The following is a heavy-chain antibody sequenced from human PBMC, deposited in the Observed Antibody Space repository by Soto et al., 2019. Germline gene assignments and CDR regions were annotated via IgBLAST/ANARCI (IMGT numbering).Heavy chain of an antibody. J-gene: IGHJ4*02. V-gene: IGHV3-53*01. CDR1: GFTVSAYY. CDR2: MYRGGTT. CDR3: ASLSAPTGSYNTAPFDN. Sequence: GGSLRLSCAASGFTVSAYYMIWVRQAPGKGLELVSVMYRGGTTHYADSFQGRFTISIDSSKNTLYLHMNSLRAEDTAVYYCASLSAPTGSYNTAPFDNWGQGTLVTVSS. D-gene: IGHD1-1*01.